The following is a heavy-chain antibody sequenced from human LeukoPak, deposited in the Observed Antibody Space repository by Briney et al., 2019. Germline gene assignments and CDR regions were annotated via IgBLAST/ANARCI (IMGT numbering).Heavy chain of an antibody. J-gene: IGHJ4*02. Sequence: SETLSLTCTVSGGSISSSSYYWGWIRQPPGKGLEWIGFIYHDGSTYYSPSLKSRVTISVDTSKNKFSLNLSSVTAADTAVYYCARPSGGYDPYIFDYWGQGTLVTVSS. D-gene: IGHD5-12*01. V-gene: IGHV4-39*07. CDR2: IYHDGST. CDR1: GGSISSSSYY. CDR3: ARPSGGYDPYIFDY.